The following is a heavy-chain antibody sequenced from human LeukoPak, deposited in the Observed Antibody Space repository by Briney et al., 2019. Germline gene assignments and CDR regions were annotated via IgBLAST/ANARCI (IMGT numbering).Heavy chain of an antibody. CDR3: ARREVGTMSDH. CDR1: GGSISSSSYY. V-gene: IGHV4-39*01. Sequence: SSETLSLTCTVSGGSISSSSYYWGWIRQPPGKGLEWIGTINYNGNTYYTPSFKSRVTISEDTSKNQFSLKLTSVTAADTAVYYCARREVGTMSDHWGKGILVTVSS. CDR2: INYNGNT. D-gene: IGHD1-1*01. J-gene: IGHJ5*02.